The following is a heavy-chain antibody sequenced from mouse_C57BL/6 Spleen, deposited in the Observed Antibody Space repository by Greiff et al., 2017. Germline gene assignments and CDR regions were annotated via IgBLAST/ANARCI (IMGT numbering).Heavy chain of an antibody. CDR2: IYPGSGNT. CDR1: GYSFISYY. Sequence: QVQLKESGPELVKPGASVKISCKASGYSFISYYIHWVKQRPGQGLEWIGWIYPGSGNTKYNEKFKGKATLTADTSSSTAYMQLSSLTSEDSAVYDCAREVSGSSYGAMDYWGQGTSVTVSS. D-gene: IGHD1-1*01. CDR3: AREVSGSSYGAMDY. J-gene: IGHJ4*01. V-gene: IGHV1-66*01.